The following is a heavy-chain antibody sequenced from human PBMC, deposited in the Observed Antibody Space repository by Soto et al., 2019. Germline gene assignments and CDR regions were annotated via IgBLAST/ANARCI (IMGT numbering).Heavy chain of an antibody. D-gene: IGHD2-15*01. J-gene: IGHJ6*03. CDR2: IYHSGST. Sequence: SQPLSLTCAVSSGSISSSNCWSWVRQPPGKGLEWIGEIYHSGSTNYNPSLKSRVTISVDKSKNQFSLKLSSVTAADTAVYYCAGRRNCSGGSCYSGYYYYMDVWGKGTTVTVSS. V-gene: IGHV4-4*02. CDR1: SGSISSSNC. CDR3: AGRRNCSGGSCYSGYYYYMDV.